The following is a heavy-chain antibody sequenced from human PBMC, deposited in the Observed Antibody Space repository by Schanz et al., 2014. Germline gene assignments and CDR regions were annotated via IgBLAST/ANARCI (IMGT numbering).Heavy chain of an antibody. Sequence: EVHLVESGGGLVQPGGSLRLSCAASGFGFSNYAMSWVRQAPGKGLEWVSALSEGGGGTHYADSVRGRFTISSDSSKNTLYLQMSSLRADDTAVYYCAKAADWPVTRFDPWGQGTPXTVSS. CDR3: AKAADWPVTRFDP. CDR2: LSEGGGGT. J-gene: IGHJ5*02. CDR1: GFGFSNYA. D-gene: IGHD3-9*01. V-gene: IGHV3-23*04.